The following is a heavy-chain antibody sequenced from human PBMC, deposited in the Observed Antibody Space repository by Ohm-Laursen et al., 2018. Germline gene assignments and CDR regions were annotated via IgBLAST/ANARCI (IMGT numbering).Heavy chain of an antibody. CDR3: ARDAYCSSASCTYYNHAMDV. Sequence: GSLRLSCAASGFTFNNYAMSWVRQAPGQGLEWVSLISGTGGSTYYADSVKGRFTISRDNSKNTLFLQMNSLRAEDTALYTCARDAYCSSASCTYYNHAMDVWGRGTTVTVSS. D-gene: IGHD2-2*01. J-gene: IGHJ6*02. CDR2: ISGTGGST. CDR1: GFTFNNYA. V-gene: IGHV3-23*01.